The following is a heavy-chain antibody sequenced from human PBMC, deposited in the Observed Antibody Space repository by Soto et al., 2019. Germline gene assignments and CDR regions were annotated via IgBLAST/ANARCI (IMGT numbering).Heavy chain of an antibody. Sequence: ASETQSLTCPVADASISSYYLSWIRPPPGKGLEWIGYIYYSGSTNYNPSLKSRVTISVDTSKNQFSLKLSSVTAADTAVYYCARLRTQGLLWFGELFAPPQFDYWGQGTLVTVSS. CDR3: ARLRTQGLLWFGELFAPPQFDY. CDR2: IYYSGST. CDR1: DASISSYY. J-gene: IGHJ4*02. V-gene: IGHV4-59*08. D-gene: IGHD3-10*01.